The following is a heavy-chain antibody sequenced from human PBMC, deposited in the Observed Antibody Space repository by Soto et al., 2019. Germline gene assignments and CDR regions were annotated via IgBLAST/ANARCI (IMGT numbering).Heavy chain of an antibody. J-gene: IGHJ6*04. V-gene: IGHV1-8*02. CDR2: MNPNNGNT. CDR3: GRYDFWSGHLV. D-gene: IGHD3-3*01. CDR1: GYTFTSYD. Sequence: ASVKVSCKASGYTFTSYDINWVRQATGQGLEWMGWMNPNNGNTGYAQKFQGRVTMTRNTSISTAYMELSSLRSEDTAVYYCGRYDFWSGHLVWGKGTTVTVSS.